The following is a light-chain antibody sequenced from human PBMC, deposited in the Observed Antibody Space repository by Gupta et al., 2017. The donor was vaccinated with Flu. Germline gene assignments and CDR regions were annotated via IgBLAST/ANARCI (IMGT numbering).Light chain of an antibody. J-gene: IGLJ3*02. Sequence: QAVLTQPPSASGTPGQWVTISCSGSSSIGSITFSWYQQDPGTAPKLLIYNNHQRSSGVPDRFSGSKSGTSASLAIGGLRSEDGADYYCAAWDDSPNGRVVFGGGTKLTVL. CDR3: AAWDDSPNGRVV. CDR2: NNH. CDR1: SSIGSIT. V-gene: IGLV1-44*01.